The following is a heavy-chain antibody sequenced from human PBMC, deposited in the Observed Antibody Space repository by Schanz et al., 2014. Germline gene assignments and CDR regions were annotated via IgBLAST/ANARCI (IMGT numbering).Heavy chain of an antibody. CDR1: GGSISSGVW. CDR2: IFHSGTT. V-gene: IGHV4-4*02. D-gene: IGHD2-21*01. CDR3: TRSTLWSYDV. J-gene: IGHJ3*01. Sequence: QVQLQESGPGLVKPSGTLSLTCVVSGGSISSGVWWTWAHQSPGKGLEWIGEIFHSGTTNYNPSLESRVTISVDKSKNQFSLMLSSMTAADTAVYYCTRSTLWSYDVWGRGTMVIVSS.